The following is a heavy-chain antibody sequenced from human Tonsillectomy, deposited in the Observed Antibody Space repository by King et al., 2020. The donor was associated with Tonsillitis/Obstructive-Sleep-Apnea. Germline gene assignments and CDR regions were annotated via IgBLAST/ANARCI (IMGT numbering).Heavy chain of an antibody. J-gene: IGHJ4*02. CDR3: ARGGEMITFGGVIVTPDY. V-gene: IGHV3-33*01. Sequence: VQLVDSGGGVVQPGRSLRLSCAASGFTFSSYCIHWVRQAPGKGLEWGAVQWYDGSNKYYEDSVKCRFTIYRDNSKNMLDLQMNSTRAQDTAVYYCARGGEMITFGGVIVTPDYWGQGTLVTVSS. CDR1: GFTFSSYC. D-gene: IGHD3-16*02. CDR2: QWYDGSNK.